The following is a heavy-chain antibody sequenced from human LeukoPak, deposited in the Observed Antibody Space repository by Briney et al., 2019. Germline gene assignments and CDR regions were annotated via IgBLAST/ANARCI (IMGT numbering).Heavy chain of an antibody. CDR2: ISSSSSTI. CDR3: ARGGASSGWGPRVYYFDY. CDR1: GYTLTELS. J-gene: IGHJ4*02. D-gene: IGHD6-19*01. Sequence: GASVKVSCKVSGYTLTELSMHWVRQAPGKGLEWVSYISSSSSTIYYADSVKGRFTISRDNAKNSLYLQMNSLRDEDTAVYYCARGGASSGWGPRVYYFDYWGQGILVTVSS. V-gene: IGHV3-48*02.